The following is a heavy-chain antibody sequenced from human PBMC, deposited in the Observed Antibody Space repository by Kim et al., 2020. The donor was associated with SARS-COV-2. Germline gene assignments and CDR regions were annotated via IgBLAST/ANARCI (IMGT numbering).Heavy chain of an antibody. CDR3: ARDRRRTYYDRESYFDY. D-gene: IGHD3-16*01. V-gene: IGHV4-4*07. J-gene: IGHJ4*02. CDR1: DDSISDYF. CDR2: VYVSGHT. Sequence: SETLSLTCAVSDDSISDYFWSWIRQPAGKGLEWIGRVYVSGHTNKHPSLRSRVTMSIDKANSLVFLTLKSVTAADTALYYCARDRRRTYYDRESYFDYWGRGTLVTVSS.